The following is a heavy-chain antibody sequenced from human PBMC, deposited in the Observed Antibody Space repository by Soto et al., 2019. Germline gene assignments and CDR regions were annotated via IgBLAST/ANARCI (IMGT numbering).Heavy chain of an antibody. CDR2: IWYDGSNK. CDR1: GFTFSSYG. V-gene: IGHV3-33*01. CDR3: ARVVGATTIDY. Sequence: QVQLVESGGGVVQPGRSLRLSCAASGFTFSSYGMHWVRQAPGKGLEWVAVIWYDGSNKYYADSVKGRFTISRDNSKNTLYLQMNSPRAEDTAVYYCARVVGATTIDYWGQGTLVTVS. D-gene: IGHD1-26*01. J-gene: IGHJ4*02.